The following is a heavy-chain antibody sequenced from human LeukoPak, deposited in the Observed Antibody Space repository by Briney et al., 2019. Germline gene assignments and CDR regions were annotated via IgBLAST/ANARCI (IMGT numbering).Heavy chain of an antibody. V-gene: IGHV4-4*07. D-gene: IGHD5-12*01. CDR1: GGSISSYY. CDR2: IYTSGST. J-gene: IGHJ6*03. Sequence: PSETLSLTCTVSGGSISSYYWSRIRQPAGKGLEWIGRIYTSGSTNYNPSLKSRVTMSVDTSKNQFSLKLSSVTAADTAVYYCARAYEAHYYYYYMDVWGKGTTVTVSS. CDR3: ARAYEAHYYYYYMDV.